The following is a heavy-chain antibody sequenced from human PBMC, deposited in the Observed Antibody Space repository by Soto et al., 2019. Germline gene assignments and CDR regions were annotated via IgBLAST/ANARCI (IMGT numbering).Heavy chain of an antibody. D-gene: IGHD2-15*01. J-gene: IGHJ4*02. V-gene: IGHV4-30-2*06. Sequence: PSSTXSLTGSFAVVAITYGCYAWSWIRQSPEKGLEWLGYIGHLETTYYNPSFKSRISLSIDRTRNQFSLSLSSMTAADKAVYYCARGGGHASFDFWGQGIQVNVYS. CDR3: ARGGGHASFDF. CDR1: VVAITYGCYA. CDR2: IGHLETT.